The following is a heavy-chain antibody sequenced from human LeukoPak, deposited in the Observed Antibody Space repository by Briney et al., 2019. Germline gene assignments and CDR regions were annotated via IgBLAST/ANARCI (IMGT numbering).Heavy chain of an antibody. J-gene: IGHJ4*02. CDR1: GGSISSSSYY. CDR3: ARHPVTAMVPFDY. D-gene: IGHD5-18*01. Sequence: SETLSLTCTVSGGSISSSSYYWGWIRQPPGKGLEWIGSIYYSGSTYYNPSLKSRVTISVDTSKNQFSLKLSSVTAADTAVYYCARHPVTAMVPFDYWGQGTLVTASS. CDR2: IYYSGST. V-gene: IGHV4-39*01.